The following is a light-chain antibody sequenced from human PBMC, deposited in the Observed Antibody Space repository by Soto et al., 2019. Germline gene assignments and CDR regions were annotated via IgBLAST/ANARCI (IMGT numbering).Light chain of an antibody. J-gene: IGKJ4*01. CDR3: QQTSSFPLN. CDR2: ATD. V-gene: IGKV1-39*01. Sequence: DIQMTQSPSSLSASVGDRVTITCRASQTITNYLNWYQQQSGKAPKLLIYATDTLQSGVPSRFSGSGSGTDYTLTISSLQPEDFATYYCQQTSSFPLNFGGGTKVEIK. CDR1: QTITNY.